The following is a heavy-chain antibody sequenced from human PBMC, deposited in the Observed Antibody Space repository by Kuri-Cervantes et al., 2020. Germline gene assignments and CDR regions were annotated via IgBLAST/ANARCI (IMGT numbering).Heavy chain of an antibody. CDR1: GGSFSGYY. CDR2: INHSGST. Sequence: SETLSLTCAVYGGSFSGYYWSWIRQPPGKGLEWIGEINHSGSTNYNPSLKSRVTISVDTSKNQLSLKLSSVTAADTAVYYCARQGNFWSGYVTSWGQGALVTVSS. J-gene: IGHJ4*02. CDR3: ARQGNFWSGYVTS. V-gene: IGHV4-34*01. D-gene: IGHD3-3*01.